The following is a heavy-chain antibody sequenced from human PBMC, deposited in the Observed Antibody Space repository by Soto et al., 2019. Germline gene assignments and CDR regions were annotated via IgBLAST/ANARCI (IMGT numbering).Heavy chain of an antibody. CDR1: GFTFSSYA. J-gene: IGHJ6*02. Sequence: GGSLRLSCAASGFTFSSYAMHWVRQAPGKGLEWVAVISYDGSNKYYADSVKGRFTISRDNSKNTLYLQMNSLRAEDTAVYYCARGGGAGKVDYYYGMDVWGQGTTVTVSS. CDR2: ISYDGSNK. D-gene: IGHD6-19*01. V-gene: IGHV3-30-3*01. CDR3: ARGGGAGKVDYYYGMDV.